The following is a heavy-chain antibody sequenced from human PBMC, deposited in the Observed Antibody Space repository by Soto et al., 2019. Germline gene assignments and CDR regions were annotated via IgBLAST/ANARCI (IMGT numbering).Heavy chain of an antibody. CDR2: IGNDGGRK. Sequence: QVQLVESGGGVVQPGTSLRLSCAASGFLFSRFGMHWVRQAPGKGLEWVAVIGNDGGRKDYADSVRGRFTISRDNSRNTLYMEISSLRVEDTAIYYCARDDEDDDNGLDYWGQGTLVTVSS. D-gene: IGHD1-1*01. J-gene: IGHJ4*02. V-gene: IGHV3-33*01. CDR1: GFLFSRFG. CDR3: ARDDEDDDNGLDY.